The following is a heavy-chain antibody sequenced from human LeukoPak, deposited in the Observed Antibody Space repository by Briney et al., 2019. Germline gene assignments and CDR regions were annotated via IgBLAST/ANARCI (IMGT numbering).Heavy chain of an antibody. V-gene: IGHV1-2*02. CDR3: AREPRYSYGDYVW. J-gene: IGHJ4*02. Sequence: ASVKVSCKASGYTFTGYYMHWVRQAPGQGLEWMGWINPNSGGTNYAQKFQGRVTMTRDTSISTAYMELSRLRSDDTAVYYCAREPRYSYGDYVWWGQGTLVTVSS. D-gene: IGHD4-17*01. CDR1: GYTFTGYY. CDR2: INPNSGGT.